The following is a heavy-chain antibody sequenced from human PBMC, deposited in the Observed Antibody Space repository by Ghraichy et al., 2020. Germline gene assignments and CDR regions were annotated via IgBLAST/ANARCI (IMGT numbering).Heavy chain of an antibody. V-gene: IGHV3-30*18. CDR1: GFTFSRYG. D-gene: IGHD3-22*01. J-gene: IGHJ6*02. Sequence: GESLNISCTASGFTFSRYGMHWVRQAPGKGLEWVAVTSYDGNNKNYADSVKGRFTISRDNSKNTLYLQMNSLRVEDTAVYYCAKERDTSGYYSFRGDYYGMDVWGQGTTVTVSS. CDR2: TSYDGNNK. CDR3: AKERDTSGYYSFRGDYYGMDV.